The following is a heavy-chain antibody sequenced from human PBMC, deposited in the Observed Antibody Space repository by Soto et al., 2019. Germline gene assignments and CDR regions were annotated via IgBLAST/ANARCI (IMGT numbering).Heavy chain of an antibody. J-gene: IGHJ3*02. CDR1: GYTFTGYD. V-gene: IGHV1-8*01. Sequence: ASVKVSSKASGYTFTGYDINWVRQATGQGLEWMGWMNPNSGNTGYAQKFQGRVTMTRNTSISTAYMELSSLRSEDTAVYYCASYGSGSYYSAFDIWGQGTMVTVSS. CDR3: ASYGSGSYYSAFDI. D-gene: IGHD3-10*01. CDR2: MNPNSGNT.